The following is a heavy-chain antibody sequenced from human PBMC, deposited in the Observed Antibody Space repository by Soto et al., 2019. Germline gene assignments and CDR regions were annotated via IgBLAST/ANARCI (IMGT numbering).Heavy chain of an antibody. J-gene: IGHJ4*02. CDR3: ARVRPHYDFWSGYPYGGYFDY. V-gene: IGHV4-34*01. CDR1: GGSFSGYY. Sequence: LSLTCAVYGGSFSGYYWSWIRQPPGKGLEWIGEINHSGSTNYNPSLKSRVTISVDTSKNQFSLKLSSVTAADTAVYYCARVRPHYDFWSGYPYGGYFDYWGQGTLVTVSS. D-gene: IGHD3-3*01. CDR2: INHSGST.